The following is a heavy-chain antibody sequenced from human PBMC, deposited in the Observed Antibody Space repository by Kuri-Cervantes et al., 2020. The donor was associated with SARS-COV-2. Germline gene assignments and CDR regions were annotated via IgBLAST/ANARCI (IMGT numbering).Heavy chain of an antibody. CDR2: ISGSGGST. J-gene: IGHJ4*02. V-gene: IGHV3-23*01. Sequence: GESLKISCAASGFTFSSYAMSWVRQAPGKGLEWVSAISGSGGSTYYADSVKGRFTISRDNSKNTLYLQMNSLRAEDTAVYYCAKDPRVIIAAAGDGYWGQGTLVRLL. CDR3: AKDPRVIIAAAGDGY. D-gene: IGHD6-13*01. CDR1: GFTFSSYA.